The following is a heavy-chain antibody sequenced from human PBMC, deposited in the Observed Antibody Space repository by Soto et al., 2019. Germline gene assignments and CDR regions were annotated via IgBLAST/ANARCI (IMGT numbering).Heavy chain of an antibody. Sequence: GGSLRLSCAASGFTFSSYSMNWVRQAPGKGLEWVSSISSSSSYIYYADSVKGRFTISRDNAKNSLYLQMNSLRAEDTAVYYCASGPSYRSSWPFDYWGQGTLVTVSS. CDR1: GFTFSSYS. D-gene: IGHD6-13*01. V-gene: IGHV3-21*01. CDR2: ISSSSSYI. J-gene: IGHJ4*02. CDR3: ASGPSYRSSWPFDY.